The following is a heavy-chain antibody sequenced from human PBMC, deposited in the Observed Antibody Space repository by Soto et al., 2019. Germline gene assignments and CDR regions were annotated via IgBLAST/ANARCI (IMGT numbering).Heavy chain of an antibody. CDR1: GGTFSSYA. CDR3: ARYRRKTTVVTHYFDY. V-gene: IGHV1-69*12. J-gene: IGHJ4*02. Sequence: QVQLVQSGAEVKKPGCSVKVSCKASGGTFSSYAISWVRQAPGQGLEWMGGIIPIFGTANYEQKFQGRVTITADESTSTAYMELSSLRSEDTAVYYCARYRRKTTVVTHYFDYWGQGTLVTVSS. D-gene: IGHD4-17*01. CDR2: IIPIFGTA.